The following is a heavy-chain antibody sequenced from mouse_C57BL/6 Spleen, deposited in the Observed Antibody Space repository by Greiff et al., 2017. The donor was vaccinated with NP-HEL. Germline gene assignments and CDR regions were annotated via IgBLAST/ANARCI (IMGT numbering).Heavy chain of an antibody. CDR3: TSSYSSYAMDY. CDR1: GFTFSSYA. CDR2: ISSGGDYI. D-gene: IGHD2-12*01. J-gene: IGHJ4*01. Sequence: EVQVVESGGGLVKPGGSLKLSCAASGFTFSSYAMSWVRQTPEKRLEWVAYISSGGDYIYYADTVKGRFTISRDNARNTLYLQMSSLKSEDTAMYYCTSSYSSYAMDYWGQGTSVTVSS. V-gene: IGHV5-9-1*02.